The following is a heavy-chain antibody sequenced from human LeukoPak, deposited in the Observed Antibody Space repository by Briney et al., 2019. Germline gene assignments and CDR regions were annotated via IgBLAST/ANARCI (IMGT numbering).Heavy chain of an antibody. Sequence: GGSLRLSCAASGFTFSSYWMHWVRQAPGKGLVWVSRINSDGSSTSYADSVKGRFTISRDNAKNTLYLQMNSLRAEDTAVYYCATPGYCSGGSCYNHAFDIWGQGTMVTVSS. D-gene: IGHD2-15*01. CDR2: INSDGSST. V-gene: IGHV3-74*01. J-gene: IGHJ3*02. CDR1: GFTFSSYW. CDR3: ATPGYCSGGSCYNHAFDI.